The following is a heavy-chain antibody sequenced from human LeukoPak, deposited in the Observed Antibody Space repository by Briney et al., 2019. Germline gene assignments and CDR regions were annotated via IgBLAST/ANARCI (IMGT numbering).Heavy chain of an antibody. D-gene: IGHD3-22*01. CDR1: GGSISSGHYY. CDR3: AGTRHHYYYDSSGYYGSAFDI. CDR2: VYTSGST. J-gene: IGHJ3*02. Sequence: PSETLSLTCTVSGGSISSGHYYWSWIRQPAGKGLEWIGRVYTSGSTNYNPSLKSRVTISADTSKNQFSLKLNSVTAAGTAVYYCAGTRHHYYYDSSGYYGSAFDIWGQGTMVTVSS. V-gene: IGHV4-61*02.